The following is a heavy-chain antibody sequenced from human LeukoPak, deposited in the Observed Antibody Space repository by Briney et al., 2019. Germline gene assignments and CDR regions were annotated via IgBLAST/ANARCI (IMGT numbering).Heavy chain of an antibody. CDR3: ARGNDILPGYYTPNGFDI. CDR1: GFTFSDYY. D-gene: IGHD3-9*01. CDR2: ISGSATTI. Sequence: GRSLRLSCAASGFTFSDYYMAWIRQAPGKGLEWVSYISGSATTIYYTNSVRGRFTISRDNAKNSLYLQMNSLRAGDTAVYYCARGNDILPGYYTPNGFDIWGQGTMVTVSS. J-gene: IGHJ3*02. V-gene: IGHV3-11*01.